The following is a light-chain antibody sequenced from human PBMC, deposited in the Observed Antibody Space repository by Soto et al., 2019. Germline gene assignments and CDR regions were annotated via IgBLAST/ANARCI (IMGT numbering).Light chain of an antibody. CDR1: SSNIGSKY. CDR3: AAWDAGVSGPA. Sequence: QSVLTQPPPASGTPGQRVTISCSGSSSNIGSKYVYWYQQLPGTAPKLLMYRNNQRPSGVPDRFSGSKSGTSASLAISGLRSEDEADYYCAAWDAGVSGPAFGGGTKLTVL. V-gene: IGLV1-47*01. CDR2: RNN. J-gene: IGLJ2*01.